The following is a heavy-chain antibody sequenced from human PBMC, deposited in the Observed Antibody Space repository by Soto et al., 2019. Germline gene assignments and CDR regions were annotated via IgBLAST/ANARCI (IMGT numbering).Heavy chain of an antibody. D-gene: IGHD5-12*01. J-gene: IGHJ3*02. V-gene: IGHV4-59*08. CDR2: IYYSGST. Sequence: SETLSLTCTVSGGSISSYYWSWIRQPPGKGLEWIGYIYYSGSTNYNPSLKSRVTISVDTSKNQFSLKLSSVTAADTAVYYCARLRLRDALAIWGQGTMVTVSS. CDR3: ARLRLRDALAI. CDR1: GGSISSYY.